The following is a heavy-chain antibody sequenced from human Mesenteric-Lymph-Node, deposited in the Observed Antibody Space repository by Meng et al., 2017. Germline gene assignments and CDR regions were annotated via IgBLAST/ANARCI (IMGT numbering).Heavy chain of an antibody. Sequence: QVQLVQSGAEVKNLGASVKVSCKASGYTFNRHWMHWVRQAPGQGLEWMGIINPSDGYTMYEQKFQGRISITRDTSTGTVYIELSSLRSDDTAVYYCAREEGPSSSWYVDYWGQGTLVTVSS. CDR2: INPSDGYT. D-gene: IGHD6-13*01. J-gene: IGHJ4*02. CDR3: AREEGPSSSWYVDY. V-gene: IGHV1-46*02. CDR1: GYTFNRHW.